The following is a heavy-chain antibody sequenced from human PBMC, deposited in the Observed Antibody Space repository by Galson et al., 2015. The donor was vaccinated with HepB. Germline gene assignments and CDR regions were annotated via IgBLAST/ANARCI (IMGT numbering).Heavy chain of an antibody. Sequence: SVKVSCKASDYTFFSYDINWVRQAPGQGLEWMGCINTYNGNTNYAQKLQGRVTMTTDTSTNTAYMELRSLRSDDTAVYYCARGERTQTNRWAFYYNYGLDVWGHGTAVTVSS. V-gene: IGHV1-18*04. CDR3: ARGERTQTNRWAFYYNYGLDV. D-gene: IGHD3-16*02. J-gene: IGHJ6*02. CDR1: DYTFFSYD. CDR2: INTYNGNT.